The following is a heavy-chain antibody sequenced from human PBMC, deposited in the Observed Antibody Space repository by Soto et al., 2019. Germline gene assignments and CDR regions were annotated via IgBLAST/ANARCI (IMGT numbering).Heavy chain of an antibody. CDR3: ARVTTMTTFHWFDP. J-gene: IGHJ5*02. CDR2: TYYSGST. D-gene: IGHD4-17*01. CDR1: GGSISSYY. Sequence: SETLSLTCTVSGGSISSYYWSWIRQPPGKGLEWIGYTYYSGSTNYNPSLKSRVTISVDTSKNQFSLKLSSVTAADTAVYYCARVTTMTTFHWFDPWGQGTLVTVSS. V-gene: IGHV4-59*01.